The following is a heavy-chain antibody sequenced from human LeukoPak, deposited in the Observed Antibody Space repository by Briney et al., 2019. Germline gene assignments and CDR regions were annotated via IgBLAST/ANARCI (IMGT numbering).Heavy chain of an antibody. J-gene: IGHJ4*02. V-gene: IGHV3-15*01. CDR3: IPFGVVIPFDY. CDR1: GFTFSNAW. CDR2: IKSKTDGGTT. D-gene: IGHD3-3*01. Sequence: GGSLRLSCAASGFTFSNAWMSWVRQAPGKGLEWVGRIKSKTDGGTTDYAAPVKGRFTISRDDSKNTLYLQMNSLKTEDTAVYYCIPFGVVIPFDYWGQGTLVTVSS.